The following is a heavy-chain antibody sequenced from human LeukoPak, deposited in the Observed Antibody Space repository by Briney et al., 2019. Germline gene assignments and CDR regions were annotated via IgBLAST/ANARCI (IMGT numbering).Heavy chain of an antibody. CDR2: TIPIFGTA. Sequence: SVKVSCKASGGTLSSYSISWVRQAPGEGLEWMGGTIPIFGTAKYAQKFQGRVTFTTDESTSTAYMELSSLRSDDTAVYYCARVVGCISSSCLNWFDPWGQGTPLTVSS. CDR1: GGTLSSYS. J-gene: IGHJ5*02. CDR3: ARVVGCISSSCLNWFDP. V-gene: IGHV1-69*05. D-gene: IGHD2-2*01.